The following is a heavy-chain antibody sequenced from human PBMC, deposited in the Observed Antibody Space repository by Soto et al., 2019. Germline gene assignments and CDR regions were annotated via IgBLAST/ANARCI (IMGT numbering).Heavy chain of an antibody. Sequence: EVQLVASGGGSVQPGRSLRLACEGSGFTFGDYAIHWVQQAPGKGLEWVSGITWNSANTGYANSVEGRFTISRDSAKNSLYLQMNSLRTEDTAFYYCVKDISSQLHGGLDVWGQGTTVIVSS. CDR1: GFTFGDYA. V-gene: IGHV3-9*01. CDR2: ITWNSANT. J-gene: IGHJ6*02. CDR3: VKDISSQLHGGLDV.